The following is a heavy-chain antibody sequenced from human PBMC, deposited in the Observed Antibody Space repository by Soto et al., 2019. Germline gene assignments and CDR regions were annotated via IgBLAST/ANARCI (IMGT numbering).Heavy chain of an antibody. J-gene: IGHJ6*02. D-gene: IGHD6-13*01. V-gene: IGHV1-69*02. Sequence: QVQLVQSGAEVKKPGSSVKVSCKASGGTFSSYTISWVRQAPGQGLEWMGRIIPILGIANYAQKFQGRVTITADKSTSTAYMELSSLRSEDTAVYYCARAGRAAAGYYYYGMDVWGQGTTVTVSS. CDR2: IIPILGIA. CDR3: ARAGRAAAGYYYYGMDV. CDR1: GGTFSSYT.